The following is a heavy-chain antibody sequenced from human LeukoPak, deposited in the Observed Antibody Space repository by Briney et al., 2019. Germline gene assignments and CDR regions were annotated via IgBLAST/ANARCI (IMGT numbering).Heavy chain of an antibody. Sequence: PGGSLRLSCAASGFTFSSYWMSWVRQAPGKGLEWVANIKQDGSEKYYVDSVKGRFTISRDNAKNSLYLQMNSLRAEDTAVYYCARGGLWGGYYYYYMDVWGKGTTVTVSS. CDR3: ARGGLWGGYYYYYMDV. CDR1: GFTFSSYW. J-gene: IGHJ6*03. D-gene: IGHD3-16*01. V-gene: IGHV3-7*01. CDR2: IKQDGSEK.